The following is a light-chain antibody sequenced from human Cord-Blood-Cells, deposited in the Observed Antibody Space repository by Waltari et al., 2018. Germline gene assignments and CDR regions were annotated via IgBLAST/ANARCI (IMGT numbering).Light chain of an antibody. CDR1: STAVGSYNL. V-gene: IGLV2-23*02. Sequence: QSALTQPASVSGSPGQSITISCTGTSTAVGSYNLVSCYQQHPGKAPKLMIYEVSKRPSGVSNRFSGSKSGNTASLTISGLQAEDEADYYCCSYAGSSTYVVFGGGTKLTVL. J-gene: IGLJ2*01. CDR3: CSYAGSSTYVV. CDR2: EVS.